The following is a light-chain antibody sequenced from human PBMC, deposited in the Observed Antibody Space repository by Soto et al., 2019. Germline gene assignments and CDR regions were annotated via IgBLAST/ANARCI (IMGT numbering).Light chain of an antibody. V-gene: IGLV7-46*01. J-gene: IGLJ3*02. CDR1: TGAVASGHY. CDR2: DTT. CDR3: LLSYSGARV. Sequence: QAVVTQEPSLTVSPGGTVTLTCGSSTGAVASGHYPYWSQQKPGQAPKTLIYDTTNKHSWTPARFSGSLLGGKAALTLSGAQPEDEAEYYCLLSYSGARVFGGGTKVTVL.